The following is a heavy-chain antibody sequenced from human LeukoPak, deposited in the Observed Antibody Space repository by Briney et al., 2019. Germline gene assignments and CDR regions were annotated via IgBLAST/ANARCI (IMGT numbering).Heavy chain of an antibody. V-gene: IGHV3-48*02. CDR2: ISGSSSTI. CDR3: ARGLFFDY. J-gene: IGHJ4*02. CDR1: EFTFSAYS. Sequence: GGPLRLSCAASEFTFSAYSMNWDRQAPGKGLDWVSYISGSSSTIYYAASVKGRFTVSRDNAKNSLYLQTNSLRDEDTAVYSCARGLFFDYWGQGTLVTVSS.